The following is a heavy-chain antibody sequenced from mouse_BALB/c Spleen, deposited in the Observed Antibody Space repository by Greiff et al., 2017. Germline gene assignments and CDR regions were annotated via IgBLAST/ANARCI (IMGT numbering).Heavy chain of an antibody. J-gene: IGHJ2*01. Sequence: DVQLVESGGGLVQPGGSRKLSCAASGFTFSSFGMHWVRQAPEKGLEWVAYISSGSSTIYYADTVKGRFTISRDNPKNTLFLQMTSLRSEDTAMYYCARSDTGTSYFDYWGQGTTLTVSS. D-gene: IGHD4-1*01. V-gene: IGHV5-17*02. CDR3: ARSDTGTSYFDY. CDR2: ISSGSSTI. CDR1: GFTFSSFG.